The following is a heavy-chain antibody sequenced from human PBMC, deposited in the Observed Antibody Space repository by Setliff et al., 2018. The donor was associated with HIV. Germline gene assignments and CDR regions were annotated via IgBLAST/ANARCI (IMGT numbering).Heavy chain of an antibody. CDR3: ARWGYSRDGMDV. Sequence: GGSLRLSCAASGFTFSTSEMNWARQAPGKGLEWVSYISGSGSTIYYADSVKGRFIISRDNAKNSLNLQMNSLRAEDTAVYYCARWGYSRDGMDVWGQGTTVTVSS. CDR2: ISGSGSTI. D-gene: IGHD4-4*01. J-gene: IGHJ6*02. V-gene: IGHV3-48*03. CDR1: GFTFSTSE.